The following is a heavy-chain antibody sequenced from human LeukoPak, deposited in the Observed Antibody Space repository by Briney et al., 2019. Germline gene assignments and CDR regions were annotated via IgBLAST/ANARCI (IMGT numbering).Heavy chain of an antibody. CDR3: TRDRGEYGFDI. V-gene: IGHV3-49*04. Sequence: PGGSLRLSCATSGFTFRDYTMTWVRQAPGKGLEWVGFIRKKLYGGEAEYAASVKGRFTISRDDSKSIAHLQMNNLKSDDTAMYYCTRDRGEYGFDIWGQGTMVVVSS. CDR1: GFTFRDYT. D-gene: IGHD3-10*01. J-gene: IGHJ3*02. CDR2: IRKKLYGGEA.